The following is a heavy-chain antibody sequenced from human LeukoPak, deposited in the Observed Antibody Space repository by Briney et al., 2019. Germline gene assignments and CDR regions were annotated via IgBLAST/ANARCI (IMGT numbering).Heavy chain of an antibody. J-gene: IGHJ2*01. V-gene: IGHV4-38-2*02. Sequence: SETLSLTCTVSGYSISSGYYWGWIRQPPGKGLEWIGSIYHSGSTYYNPSLKSRVTISVDTSKNQFSLKLSSVTAADTAVYYCARVAMAAYFDLWGRGTLVTVSS. CDR1: GYSISSGYY. D-gene: IGHD5-24*01. CDR2: IYHSGST. CDR3: ARVAMAAYFDL.